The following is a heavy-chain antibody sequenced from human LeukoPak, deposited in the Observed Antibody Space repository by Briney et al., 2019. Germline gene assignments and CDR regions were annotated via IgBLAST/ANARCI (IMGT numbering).Heavy chain of an antibody. J-gene: IGHJ6*02. CDR2: INPNSGGT. CDR1: TGYX. CDR3: ARVGYDILTGYYPAYYYGMDV. D-gene: IGHD3-9*01. Sequence: TGYXMHWVRQXPGQGLEWMGWINPNSGGTNYAQKFQGRVTMTRDTSISTAYMELSRLRSDDTAVYYCARVGYDILTGYYPAYYYGMDVWGQGTTVTVSS. V-gene: IGHV1-2*02.